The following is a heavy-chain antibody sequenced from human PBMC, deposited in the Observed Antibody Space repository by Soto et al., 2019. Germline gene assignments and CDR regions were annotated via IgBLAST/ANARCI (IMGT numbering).Heavy chain of an antibody. Sequence: PGGSLRLSCTASGFTFRRYTMSWVRQGPGKGLEWISGISISGDFIYYADSVKGRFTISRDNAKNSLYLQMNSLRAEDTAVYYCAIVPNDSRGYSIDHWGRGTMVTVSS. CDR2: ISISGDFI. J-gene: IGHJ4*02. D-gene: IGHD3-22*01. CDR1: GFTFRRYT. V-gene: IGHV3-21*05. CDR3: AIVPNDSRGYSIDH.